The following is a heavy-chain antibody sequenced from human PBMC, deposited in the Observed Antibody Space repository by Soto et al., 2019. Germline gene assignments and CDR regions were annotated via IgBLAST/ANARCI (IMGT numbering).Heavy chain of an antibody. CDR3: ARAGNVYYYDSSGYWDY. V-gene: IGHV4-59*01. J-gene: IGHJ4*02. Sequence: SETLSLTCTVSGGSISSYYWSWIRQPPGKGLEWIGYIYYSGSTNYNPSLKSRVTISVDTSKNQFSLKLSSVTAADTAVYYCARAGNVYYYDSSGYWDYWGQGTLVTVSS. CDR2: IYYSGST. D-gene: IGHD3-22*01. CDR1: GGSISSYY.